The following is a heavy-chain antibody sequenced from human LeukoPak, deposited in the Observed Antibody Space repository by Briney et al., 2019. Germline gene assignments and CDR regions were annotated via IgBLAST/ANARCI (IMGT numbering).Heavy chain of an antibody. Sequence: GGSLRLSCAASGFTFSSYSMNWVRQAPGKGLEWVSSISSSSSYIYYADSVKGRFTISRDNAKNSLYLQMNSLRAEDTAVYYCARMEDYYDSSGFSYYFDYWGQGTLVTVSS. V-gene: IGHV3-21*01. D-gene: IGHD3-22*01. CDR3: ARMEDYYDSSGFSYYFDY. J-gene: IGHJ4*02. CDR1: GFTFSSYS. CDR2: ISSSSSYI.